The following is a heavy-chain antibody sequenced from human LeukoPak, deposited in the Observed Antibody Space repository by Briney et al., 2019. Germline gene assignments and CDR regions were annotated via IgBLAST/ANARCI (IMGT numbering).Heavy chain of an antibody. CDR1: GGSISPYY. CDR3: ARLLAGEYDPFDI. V-gene: IGHV4-59*08. J-gene: IGHJ3*02. CDR2: IFYRGST. Sequence: PSETLSLTCTVSGGSISPYYWSWIRQPPGTGPEWIGNIFYRGSTNYNSSLQSRVTISVDTSNNQFSLNLRSVTAADTAVYYCARLLAGEYDPFDIWGQGTMVTVSS. D-gene: IGHD3-10*01.